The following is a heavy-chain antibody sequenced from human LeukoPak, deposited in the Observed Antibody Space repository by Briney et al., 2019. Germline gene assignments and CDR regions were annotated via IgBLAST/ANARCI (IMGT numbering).Heavy chain of an antibody. J-gene: IGHJ4*02. CDR3: VTGYWYRFDY. V-gene: IGHV3-7*01. D-gene: IGHD2-15*01. CDR1: GFNFYGFN. Sequence: QSGGSLRLSCAASGFNFYGFNMAWVRQAPGRGLEWVATTDRAGSGTEYIHSVRGRFTISRDNTKNLIHLQMNSLSAEDTAVYFCVTGYWYRFDYWGQGILVTVSS. CDR2: TDRAGSGT.